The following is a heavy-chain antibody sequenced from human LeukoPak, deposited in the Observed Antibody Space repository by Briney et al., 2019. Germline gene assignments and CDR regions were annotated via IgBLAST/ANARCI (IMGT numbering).Heavy chain of an antibody. D-gene: IGHD3-22*01. J-gene: IGHJ4*02. CDR1: GFSVSSYA. Sequence: GGSLRLSCAASGFSVSSYAMSWVRQAPGKGLEWVSVISGSGVSTYYADSVKGRFTISRDNSKNTLYLQMNSLRAEDTAVYYCAKDHSSGYYYFDHWGQGTLVTVSS. CDR3: AKDHSSGYYYFDH. CDR2: ISGSGVST. V-gene: IGHV3-23*01.